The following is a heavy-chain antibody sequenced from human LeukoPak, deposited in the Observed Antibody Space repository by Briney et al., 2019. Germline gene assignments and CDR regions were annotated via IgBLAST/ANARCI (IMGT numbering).Heavy chain of an antibody. CDR2: ISAYNGNT. CDR3: VRGGQLVYYYYGMDV. J-gene: IGHJ6*02. V-gene: IGHV1-18*01. D-gene: IGHD6-6*01. CDR1: GYTFTSYG. Sequence: ASVKVSCKASGYTFTSYGISWVRQAPGQGLEWMGWISAYNGNTNYAQKLQGRVTMTTDTSTSTAYMELRSLRSDDTAVYYCVRGGQLVYYYYGMDVWGQGTTVTASS.